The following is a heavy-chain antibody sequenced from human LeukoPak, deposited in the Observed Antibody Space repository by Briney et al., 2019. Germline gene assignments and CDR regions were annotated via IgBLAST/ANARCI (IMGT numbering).Heavy chain of an antibody. J-gene: IGHJ4*02. V-gene: IGHV4-39*01. D-gene: IGHD4-17*01. Sequence: SETLSLTCTVSGGAISSSSYYSGWIRQPPGKGLEWIGSIYYSGSTYYNPSLKSRVTISVDTSKNQFSLKLSSVTAADTAVYYCATHFPSGDYFDYWGQGTLVTVSS. CDR2: IYYSGST. CDR1: GGAISSSSYY. CDR3: ATHFPSGDYFDY.